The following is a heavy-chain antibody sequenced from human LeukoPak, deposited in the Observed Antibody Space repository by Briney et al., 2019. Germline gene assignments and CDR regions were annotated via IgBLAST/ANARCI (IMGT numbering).Heavy chain of an antibody. D-gene: IGHD3-10*01. CDR2: FDPEDGET. CDR1: GYTLTELS. CDR3: ARFRNYYGSGSYFDY. Sequence: ASVKVSCKVSGYTLTELSMHWVRQAPGKGLEWMGGFDPEDGETIYAQKFQGRVTMTTDTSTSTAYMELRSLRSDDTAVYYCARFRNYYGSGSYFDYWGQGTLVTVSS. V-gene: IGHV1-24*01. J-gene: IGHJ4*02.